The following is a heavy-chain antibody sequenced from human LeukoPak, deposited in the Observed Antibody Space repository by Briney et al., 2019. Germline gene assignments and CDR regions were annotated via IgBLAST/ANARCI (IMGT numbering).Heavy chain of an antibody. CDR2: ISSSGSTI. CDR3: AKGTGYSYGANFDY. CDR1: GFTFSSYE. Sequence: SGGSLRLSCAASGFTFSSYEMNWVRQAPGKGLEWVSYISSSGSTIYYADSVKGRFTISRDSSKNTLYLQMNSLRAEDTAVYYCAKGTGYSYGANFDYWGQGTLVTVSS. J-gene: IGHJ4*02. D-gene: IGHD5-18*01. V-gene: IGHV3-48*03.